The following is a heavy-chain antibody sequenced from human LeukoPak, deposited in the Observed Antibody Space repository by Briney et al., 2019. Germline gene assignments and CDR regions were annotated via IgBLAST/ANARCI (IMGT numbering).Heavy chain of an antibody. CDR2: IYYSGST. Sequence: SETLSLTCTVSGGSISSYYWSWVRQPPGKGLEWIGYIYYSGSTNYNPSLKSRVTISVDTSKNQFSLKLSSVTAADTAVYYCASSIAAAGPFDYWGQGTLVTVSS. CDR1: GGSISSYY. V-gene: IGHV4-59*08. J-gene: IGHJ4*02. D-gene: IGHD6-13*01. CDR3: ASSIAAAGPFDY.